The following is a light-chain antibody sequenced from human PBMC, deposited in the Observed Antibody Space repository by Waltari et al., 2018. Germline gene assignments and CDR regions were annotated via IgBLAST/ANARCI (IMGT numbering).Light chain of an antibody. V-gene: IGKV1-5*03. CDR1: QSISSW. J-gene: IGKJ1*01. CDR2: KAS. Sequence: DIQMTQSPSTLSASVGDRVTIPCRASQSISSWLAWYQQKPGKAPKLLFYKASSLESGVPSRFSGSGSGTEFTLTITSLQPDDFATYSCLQYNSYPWTFGQGTNVE. CDR3: LQYNSYPWT.